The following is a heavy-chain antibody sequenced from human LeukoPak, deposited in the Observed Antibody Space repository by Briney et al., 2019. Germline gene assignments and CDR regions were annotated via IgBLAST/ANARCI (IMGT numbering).Heavy chain of an antibody. D-gene: IGHD3-3*01. CDR3: GRDYDFWSGFYYY. V-gene: IGHV3-7*01. CDR1: GFTFSNYW. J-gene: IGHJ4*02. Sequence: GGSLRLSCAASGFTFSNYWMTWVRQAPGKGLEWVANIKQDESEKHYVDSVRGRFTISRDNAKNSLYLQMNSLRAEDTAVYYWGRDYDFWSGFYYYWGQGTRVTVS. CDR2: IKQDESEK.